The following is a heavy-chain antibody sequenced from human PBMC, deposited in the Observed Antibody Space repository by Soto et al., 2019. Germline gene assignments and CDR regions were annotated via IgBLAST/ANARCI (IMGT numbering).Heavy chain of an antibody. V-gene: IGHV3-23*01. CDR1: GFTFSSYA. CDR2: ISGSGGST. D-gene: IGHD3-16*01. CDR3: ARTQGRYFDY. J-gene: IGHJ4*02. Sequence: EVQLLESGGGLVQPGGSLRLSCAASGFTFSSYAMSWVRQAPGKGLEWVSTISGSGGSTYYADSVKGRFTISRDNSKNSLYLQMDSLRAEDTAVYYCARTQGRYFDYWGQGTLVTVSS.